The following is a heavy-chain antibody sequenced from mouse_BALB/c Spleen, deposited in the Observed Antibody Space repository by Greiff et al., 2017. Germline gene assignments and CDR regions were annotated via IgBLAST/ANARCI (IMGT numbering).Heavy chain of an antibody. V-gene: IGHV2-9*02. CDR1: GFSLTSYG. D-gene: IGHD2-14*01. Sequence: VNLVESGPGLVAPSQSLSITCTVSGFSLTSYGVHWVRQPPGKGLEWLGVIWAGGSTNYNSALMSRLSISKDNSKSQVFLKMNSLQTDDTAMYYCARAYYRYDVGYFDYWGQGTTLTVSS. CDR3: ARAYYRYDVGYFDY. CDR2: IWAGGST. J-gene: IGHJ2*01.